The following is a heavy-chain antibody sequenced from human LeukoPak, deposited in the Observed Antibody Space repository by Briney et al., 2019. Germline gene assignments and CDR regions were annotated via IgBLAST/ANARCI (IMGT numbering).Heavy chain of an antibody. J-gene: IGHJ4*02. CDR1: GFTFSNYW. CDR3: ARDITLTRGGRSDY. Sequence: GGSLRLSCAASGFTFSNYWMYWVRQAPGKGLVWVSRINSDGKTTNCADSVKGRFTISRDNAKNTLYLQMNSLRAEDTAVYYCARDITLTRGGRSDYWGQGTLVTVSA. V-gene: IGHV3-74*01. CDR2: INSDGKTT. D-gene: IGHD3-10*01.